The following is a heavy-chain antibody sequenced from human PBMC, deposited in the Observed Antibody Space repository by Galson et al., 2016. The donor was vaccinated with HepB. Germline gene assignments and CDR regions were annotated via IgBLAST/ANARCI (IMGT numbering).Heavy chain of an antibody. CDR1: GFTVSSNY. CDR3: ARGYAGWRSWFDP. D-gene: IGHD1-1*01. J-gene: IGHJ5*02. CDR2: IYSGVST. V-gene: IGHV3-53*01. Sequence: SLRLSCAASGFTVSSNYMSWVRQAPGKGLEWVSVIYSGVSTYYADSVKGRFTISRDNSKNTVYLQMNSLRAEDTAVYYCARGYAGWRSWFDPRGQGTLVTVSS.